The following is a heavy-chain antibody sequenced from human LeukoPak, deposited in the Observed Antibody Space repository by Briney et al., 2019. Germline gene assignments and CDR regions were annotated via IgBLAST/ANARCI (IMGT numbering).Heavy chain of an antibody. CDR2: IYYSGST. D-gene: IGHD3-10*01. Sequence: SETLSLTCTVSGGSISSGDYCWSWIRQPPGKGLEWIGYIYYSGSTYYNPSLKSRVTISVDTSKNQFSLKLSSVTAADTAVYYCARENRITHDRYYFDYWGQGTLVTVSS. J-gene: IGHJ4*02. V-gene: IGHV4-30-4*01. CDR3: ARENRITHDRYYFDY. CDR1: GGSISSGDYC.